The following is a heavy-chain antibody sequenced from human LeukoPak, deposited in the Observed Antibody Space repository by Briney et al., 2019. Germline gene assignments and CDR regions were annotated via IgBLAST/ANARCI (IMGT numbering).Heavy chain of an antibody. CDR3: AKVPYGSGAMGYFQH. J-gene: IGHJ1*01. D-gene: IGHD3-10*01. Sequence: GGSLRLSCAASGFTFSSYGMHWVRQAPGKGLEWVAVISYDGSNKYYADSVKGRFTISRDNSKNTLYLQMSSLRAEDTAVYYCAKVPYGSGAMGYFQHWGQGTLVTVSS. CDR1: GFTFSSYG. V-gene: IGHV3-30*18. CDR2: ISYDGSNK.